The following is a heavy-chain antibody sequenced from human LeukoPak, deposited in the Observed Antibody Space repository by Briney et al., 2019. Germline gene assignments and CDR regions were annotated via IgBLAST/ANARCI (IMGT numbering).Heavy chain of an antibody. CDR2: ISFDGNTI. D-gene: IGHD4-11*01. CDR3: ARSGGLQKFDF. V-gene: IGHV3-30-3*01. Sequence: GGSVRLSCAASTFSFNTYSIIWFRQAPGKGREWVAGISFDGNTIYYAESVKGRFTISRDNSRDTLYLQMNTLRAEDTAVYYCARSGGLQKFDFWGQGTLVTVSS. J-gene: IGHJ4*02. CDR1: TFSFNTYS.